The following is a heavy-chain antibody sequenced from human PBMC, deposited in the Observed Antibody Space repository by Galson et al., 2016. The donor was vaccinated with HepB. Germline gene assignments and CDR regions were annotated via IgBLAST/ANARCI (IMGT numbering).Heavy chain of an antibody. V-gene: IGHV3-23*01. CDR2: ISGSAGST. CDR1: GFTFSNYA. Sequence: SLRLSCAASGFTFSNYAMSWVRQAPGKGLEWVSGISGSAGSTYFADSVKGRFTISRDNSKNTLYLQMDSLRAEDTAVYYCAKRYCSGGSCYHVDHWGQGTLVTVSS. J-gene: IGHJ5*02. D-gene: IGHD2-15*01. CDR3: AKRYCSGGSCYHVDH.